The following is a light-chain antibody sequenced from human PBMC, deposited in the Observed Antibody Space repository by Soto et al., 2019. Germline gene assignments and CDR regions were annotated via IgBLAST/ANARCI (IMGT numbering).Light chain of an antibody. CDR2: DTS. J-gene: IGLJ2*01. CDR3: LLTYSGVGVV. Sequence: QAVVTQEPSLTVSPGGTVTLTCGSSTGAVTSGHYPFWFQQRPGQAPRTLIYDTSNKHSWTPARFSGSLLGDKVALTLSGAQPEDEADYYCLLTYSGVGVVFGGGTQLTV. CDR1: TGAVTSGHY. V-gene: IGLV7-46*01.